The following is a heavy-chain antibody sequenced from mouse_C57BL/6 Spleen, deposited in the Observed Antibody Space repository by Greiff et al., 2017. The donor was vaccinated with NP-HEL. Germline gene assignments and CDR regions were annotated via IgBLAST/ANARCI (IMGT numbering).Heavy chain of an antibody. Sequence: QVQLQQSGAELVRPGSSVKLSCKASGYTFTSYWMHWVKQRPIQGLEWIGNIDPSDSETHYNQKFKDKATLTVDKSSSTAYMQLSSLTSEDSAVYYCALTTVVARYFDVWGTGTTVTVSS. CDR2: IDPSDSET. J-gene: IGHJ1*03. CDR3: ALTTVVARYFDV. D-gene: IGHD1-1*01. CDR1: GYTFTSYW. V-gene: IGHV1-52*01.